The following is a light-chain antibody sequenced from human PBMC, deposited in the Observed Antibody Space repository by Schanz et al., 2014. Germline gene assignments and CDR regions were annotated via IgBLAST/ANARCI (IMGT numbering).Light chain of an antibody. J-gene: IGLJ1*01. CDR2: EVS. CDR1: SSDVGGYNY. Sequence: QSALTQPPSASGSPGQSVTISCTGTSSDVGGYNYVSWYQQHPGKAPKLMIYEVSKRPSGVPDRFSGSKSGNTASLTISGLQAEDEADYYCCSYAARYYVFGTGTKLTVL. CDR3: CSYAARYYV. V-gene: IGLV2-8*01.